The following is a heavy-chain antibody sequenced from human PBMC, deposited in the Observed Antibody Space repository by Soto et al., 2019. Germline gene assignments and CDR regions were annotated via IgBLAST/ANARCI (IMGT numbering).Heavy chain of an antibody. Sequence: TSETLSLTCAVYGGSFSGYYWSWIRQPPGKGLEWIGEINHSGSTNYNPSLKSRVTISVDTSKNQFSLKLSSVTAADTAVYYCARVPLGELSPIDYWGQGTLVTVSS. CDR3: ARVPLGELSPIDY. CDR2: INHSGST. V-gene: IGHV4-34*01. CDR1: GGSFSGYY. J-gene: IGHJ4*02. D-gene: IGHD3-16*02.